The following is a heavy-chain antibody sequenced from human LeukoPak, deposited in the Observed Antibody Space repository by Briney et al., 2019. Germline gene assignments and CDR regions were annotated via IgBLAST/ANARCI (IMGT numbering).Heavy chain of an antibody. CDR1: GASVSSDY. CDR3: ARAFPPNYYDSSGYYWPYYFDY. V-gene: IGHV4-59*08. D-gene: IGHD3-22*01. CDR2: IYHSGHT. J-gene: IGHJ4*02. Sequence: SETLSLTCTVSGASVSSDYWSWIRQSPGKGLEWIGYIYHSGHTMSNPSLKSRVSLSLDTSNNQFSLKLSSVTAADTAVYYCARAFPPNYYDSSGYYWPYYFDYWGQGTLVTVSS.